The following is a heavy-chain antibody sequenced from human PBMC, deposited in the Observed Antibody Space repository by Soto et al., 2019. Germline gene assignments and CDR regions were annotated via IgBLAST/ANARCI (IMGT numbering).Heavy chain of an antibody. CDR1: GFSVTNNY. CDR3: ARDWSKFSYNYPYYYAMDA. V-gene: IGHV3-53*01. D-gene: IGHD5-18*01. CDR2: LSSSGTT. Sequence: SCSVSGFSVTNNYISWVRQAPGKGLEWVSLLSSSGTTYYADSVRGRFTVSRDDSKNTLHLQMDSLTPEDTAVYYCARDWSKFSYNYPYYYAMDAWGQGTTVTVSS. J-gene: IGHJ6*02.